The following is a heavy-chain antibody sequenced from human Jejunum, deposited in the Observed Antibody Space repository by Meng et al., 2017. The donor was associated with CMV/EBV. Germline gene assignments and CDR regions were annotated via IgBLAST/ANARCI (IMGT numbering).Heavy chain of an antibody. J-gene: IGHJ4*02. Sequence: SCKASGYMFSDYYMHWVRQAPGQGLGWMGRINPNTGGTNYVQKFQGRVTMTRDTSISTAYMELSRLRSDDTAVYYCARDFVRGQTYWGQGTLVTVSS. CDR3: ARDFVRGQTY. CDR2: INPNTGGT. CDR1: GYMFSDYY. D-gene: IGHD2-8*01. V-gene: IGHV1-2*06.